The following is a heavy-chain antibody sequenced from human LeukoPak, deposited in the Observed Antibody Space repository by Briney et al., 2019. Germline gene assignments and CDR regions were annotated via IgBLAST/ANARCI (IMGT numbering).Heavy chain of an antibody. V-gene: IGHV4-39*01. D-gene: IGHD6-13*01. CDR2: IYYSGST. CDR3: ASARTSSRSWFTFDY. CDR1: GFTFSSYA. J-gene: IGHJ4*02. Sequence: GSLRLSCAASGFTFSSYAMSWIRQPPGKGLEWIGSIYYSGSTYYNPSLKSRVTISVDTSKNQLSLKLSSVTAADTAVYYCASARTSSRSWFTFDYWGQGILVTVSS.